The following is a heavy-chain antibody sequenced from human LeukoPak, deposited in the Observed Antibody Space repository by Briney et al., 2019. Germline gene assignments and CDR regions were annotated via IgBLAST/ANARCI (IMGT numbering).Heavy chain of an antibody. V-gene: IGHV3-9*01. CDR2: ISWNSGSI. Sequence: GGSLRLFCAASGFTFDDYAMHWVRQAPGKGLEWVSGISWNSGSIGYADSVKGRFTISRDNAKNSLYLQMNSLRAEDTALYYCAKGRYCSGGSCYSGFDPWGQGTLVTVSS. CDR1: GFTFDDYA. CDR3: AKGRYCSGGSCYSGFDP. D-gene: IGHD2-15*01. J-gene: IGHJ5*02.